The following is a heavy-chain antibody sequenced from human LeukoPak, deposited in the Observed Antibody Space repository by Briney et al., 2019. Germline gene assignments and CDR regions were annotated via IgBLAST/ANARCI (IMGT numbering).Heavy chain of an antibody. J-gene: IGHJ2*01. V-gene: IGHV1-2*04. D-gene: IGHD6-13*01. CDR2: INPNSGGT. CDR1: GYTFTGYY. CDR3: AREGPIAAPTYWYFDL. Sequence: GASVKVSCKASGYTFTGYYMHWVRQAPGQRLERMGWINPNSGGTNYAQKSQGWVTMTRDTSISTAYMELSRLRSDDTAVYYCAREGPIAAPTYWYFDLWGRGTLVTVSS.